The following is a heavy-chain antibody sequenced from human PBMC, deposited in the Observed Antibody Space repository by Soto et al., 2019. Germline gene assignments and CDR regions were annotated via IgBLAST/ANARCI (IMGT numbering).Heavy chain of an antibody. CDR1: GYTFTSYG. CDR3: ARVGIAVAGTGSRHH. CDR2: ISAYNGNT. Sequence: ASVRVSCKASGYTFTSYGISWVRQAPGQGLEWMGWISAYNGNTNYAQKLQGRVTMTTDTSTSTAYMELRSLRSDDTAVYYCARVGIAVAGTGSRHHWGQGTLASVSP. D-gene: IGHD6-19*01. V-gene: IGHV1-18*04. J-gene: IGHJ1*01.